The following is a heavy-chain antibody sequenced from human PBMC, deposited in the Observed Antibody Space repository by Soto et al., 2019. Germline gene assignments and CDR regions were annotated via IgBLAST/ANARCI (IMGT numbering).Heavy chain of an antibody. CDR2: FIAMLGTP. J-gene: IGHJ4*02. CDR3: ARGAMANFDY. D-gene: IGHD5-18*01. CDR1: GGTFRRQG. V-gene: IGHV1-69*13. Sequence: SVKVSFTASGGTFRRQGFAWGRQAPGQGLEWMGGFIAMLGTPTYAKKAQGRATISADESLTSSYLELRSLRSEDTGVYFCARGAMANFDYWGQGTVVTVSS.